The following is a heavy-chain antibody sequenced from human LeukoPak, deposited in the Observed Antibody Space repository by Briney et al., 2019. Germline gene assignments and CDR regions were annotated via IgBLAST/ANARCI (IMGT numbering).Heavy chain of an antibody. CDR1: GFTFGDYA. Sequence: GGSLRLSCTASGFTFGDYAMSWFRQALGKGLEWVGFIRSNSFGRTTEYAASVKGRFSISRDDSKSIADLRMNSLKTEDTAVYFCSRGSHSSPFHRGYYYMDVWGKGTTVTVSS. CDR3: SRGSHSSPFHRGYYYMDV. CDR2: IRSNSFGRTT. V-gene: IGHV3-49*03. D-gene: IGHD6-13*01. J-gene: IGHJ6*03.